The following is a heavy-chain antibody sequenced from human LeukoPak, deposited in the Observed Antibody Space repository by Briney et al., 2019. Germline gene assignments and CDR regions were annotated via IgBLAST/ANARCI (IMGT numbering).Heavy chain of an antibody. Sequence: PSETLSLTCTVSGGSISSSSYYWGWIRQPPGKGLEWIGSIYYSGSTYYNPSLKSRVTISVDTSKNQFSLKLSSVTAADTAVYYCARGGIAAAGKSVGWFDPWGQGTLVTVSS. V-gene: IGHV4-39*07. D-gene: IGHD6-13*01. CDR3: ARGGIAAAGKSVGWFDP. CDR1: GGSISSSSYY. J-gene: IGHJ5*02. CDR2: IYYSGST.